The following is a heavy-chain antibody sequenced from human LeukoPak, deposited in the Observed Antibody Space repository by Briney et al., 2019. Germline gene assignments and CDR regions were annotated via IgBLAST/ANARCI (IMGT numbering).Heavy chain of an antibody. CDR1: GGSVSSDIYY. Sequence: ASETLSLTCTVSGGSVSSDIYYWSWIRQPPGKGLEWIGYIYYSGSTNYNPSLKSRVTISVDTSKNQFSLKLSSVTAADTAVYFCARQLRGEAVAGHLQPFDYWGQGTLVTVSS. J-gene: IGHJ4*02. V-gene: IGHV4-61*01. D-gene: IGHD6-19*01. CDR3: ARQLRGEAVAGHLQPFDY. CDR2: IYYSGST.